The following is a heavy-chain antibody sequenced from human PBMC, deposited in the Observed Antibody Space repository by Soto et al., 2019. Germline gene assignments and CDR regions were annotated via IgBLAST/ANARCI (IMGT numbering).Heavy chain of an antibody. V-gene: IGHV3-21*01. D-gene: IGHD5-18*01. CDR2: ISSSSSYI. Sequence: GGSLRLSCAASGFTFSNYWMSWVRQAPGKGLEWVSSISSSSSYIYYADSVKGRFTISRDNAKNSLYLQMNSLRAEDTAVYYCARDQPGYSYGYGLGYWGQGTLVTXSS. J-gene: IGHJ4*02. CDR3: ARDQPGYSYGYGLGY. CDR1: GFTFSNYW.